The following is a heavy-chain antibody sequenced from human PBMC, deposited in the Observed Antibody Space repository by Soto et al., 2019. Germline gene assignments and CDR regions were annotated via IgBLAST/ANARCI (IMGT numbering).Heavy chain of an antibody. CDR1: GFTFGSYA. Sequence: GGSLRLSCAASGFTFGSYAMHWVRQAPGKGLEWVAVISYDGSNKYYADSVKGRFTISRDNSKNTLYLQMNSLRAEDTAVYYCVRDGSEDIVVVPAAIFYYYGMDVWGQGTTVTVSS. J-gene: IGHJ6*02. D-gene: IGHD2-2*01. V-gene: IGHV3-30-3*01. CDR2: ISYDGSNK. CDR3: VRDGSEDIVVVPAAIFYYYGMDV.